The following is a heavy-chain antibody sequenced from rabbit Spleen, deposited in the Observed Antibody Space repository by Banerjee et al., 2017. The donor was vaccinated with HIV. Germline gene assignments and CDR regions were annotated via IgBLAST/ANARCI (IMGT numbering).Heavy chain of an antibody. CDR2: GYPDGIGST. V-gene: IGHV1S40*01. Sequence: QSLEESGGDMVKPGASLTLTCTASGFSFSTSYYICWVRQAPGKGLEWIGCGYPDGIGSTAYASWAKGRFTISKSSSTTVTLQMTSLTAADTATYFCARDAGIYPYIDVYFNLWGQGTLVTVS. CDR3: ARDAGIYPYIDVYFNL. J-gene: IGHJ4*01. D-gene: IGHD4-2*01. CDR1: GFSFSTSYY.